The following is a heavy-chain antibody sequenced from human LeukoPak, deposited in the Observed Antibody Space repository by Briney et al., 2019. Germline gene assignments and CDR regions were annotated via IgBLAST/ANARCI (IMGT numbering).Heavy chain of an antibody. Sequence: SETLSLTCAVFGGSISSYYWSWIRQPPGKGLEWIGYISYSGSTNYNPSLKGRVTMSVDTSKNQFSLSLSSVTAADTAIYYCAGDQNHRAWPYYWGQGILVTVSS. CDR2: ISYSGST. CDR1: GGSISSYY. J-gene: IGHJ4*02. CDR3: AGDQNHRAWPYY. D-gene: IGHD3-10*01. V-gene: IGHV4-59*08.